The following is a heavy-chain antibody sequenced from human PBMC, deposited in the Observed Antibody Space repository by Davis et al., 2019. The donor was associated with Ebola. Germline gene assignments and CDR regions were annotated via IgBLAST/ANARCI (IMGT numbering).Heavy chain of an antibody. Sequence: AASVKVSCKASGGTFSSYAISWVRQAPGQGLEWMGWTNPHNGNTNYAQNVQGRVILTEDTSTGTAYMELSSLRSEDTAVYYCAIGGTTGGFDYWGQGTLVTVSS. V-gene: IGHV1-18*01. D-gene: IGHD1-14*01. CDR3: AIGGTTGGFDY. J-gene: IGHJ4*02. CDR1: GGTFSSYA. CDR2: TNPHNGNT.